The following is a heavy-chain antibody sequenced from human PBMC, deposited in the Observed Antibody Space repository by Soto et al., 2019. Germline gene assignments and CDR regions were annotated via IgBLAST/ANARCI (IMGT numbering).Heavy chain of an antibody. V-gene: IGHV4-59*01. CDR2: IYYSGST. J-gene: IGHJ3*02. CDR1: GASISSYY. Sequence: SETLSLTCTVSGASISSYYWSWIRQPPGKGLEWIGYIYYSGSTSYNPSLKSRVTISVDTSKNQFSLNLSSVTAADTAVYYCARPGIAVAGTEVGSTFDTWGQGTMVTVSS. CDR3: ARPGIAVAGTEVGSTFDT. D-gene: IGHD6-19*01.